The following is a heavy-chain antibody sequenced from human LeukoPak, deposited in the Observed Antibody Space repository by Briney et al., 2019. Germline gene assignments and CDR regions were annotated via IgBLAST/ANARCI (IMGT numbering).Heavy chain of an antibody. CDR3: ARALTYSTGWYGFDY. CDR2: TYYRSKWHN. Sequence: SQTLSLTCAISGDNVSSNSAAWNWIRQSPSRGLEWLGRTYYRSKWHNDYALSVKSRITINPDTSKNQFSLQLNSVTPEDTAVYYCARALTYSTGWYGFDYWGRGTLVTVSS. D-gene: IGHD6-19*01. J-gene: IGHJ4*02. CDR1: GDNVSSNSAA. V-gene: IGHV6-1*01.